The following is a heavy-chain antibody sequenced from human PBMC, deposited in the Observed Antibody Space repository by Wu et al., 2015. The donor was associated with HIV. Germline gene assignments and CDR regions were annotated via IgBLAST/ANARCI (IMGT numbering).Heavy chain of an antibody. V-gene: IGHV1-8*01. J-gene: IGHJ5*02. Sequence: QVQLVQSGAEVKKPGASVKVSCKASGYTFTSYDINWVRQATGQGLEWMGWMNPNSGNTGYAQKFQGRVTMTRNTSISTAYMELSSLRSEDTAVYYCAREARGQWLVLENPYNWFDPWGQGTLVTVSS. CDR2: MNPNSGNT. CDR1: GYTFTSYD. CDR3: AREARGQWLVLENPYNWFDP. D-gene: IGHD6-19*01.